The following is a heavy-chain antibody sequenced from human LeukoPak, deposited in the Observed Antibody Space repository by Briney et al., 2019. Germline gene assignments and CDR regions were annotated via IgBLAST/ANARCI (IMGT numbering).Heavy chain of an antibody. CDR2: ISAYNGNT. CDR1: GYTFTSYG. J-gene: IGHJ4*02. CDR3: ARDRSDSGDYVLLDS. D-gene: IGHD4-17*01. Sequence: ASVKVSCKASGYTFTSYGISWVRQAPGQGLEWMGWISAYNGNTNYAQKLQDRVTMTTDTSTSTAYMELRSLRSDDTAVFYCARDRSDSGDYVLLDSWGQGTLVTVSS. V-gene: IGHV1-18*01.